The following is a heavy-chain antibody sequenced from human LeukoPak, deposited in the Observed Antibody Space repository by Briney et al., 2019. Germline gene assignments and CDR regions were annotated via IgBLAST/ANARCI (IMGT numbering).Heavy chain of an antibody. Sequence: GESLNISCKGSGYSFTSYWIGWVRQMPGKGLEWMGIIYPGDSDTRYSPSFQGQVTISADKSISTAFLQWSSLKALDTAIYFCARRKLAASAPFFAFDIWGQGTMVTVSS. CDR1: GYSFTSYW. CDR3: ARRKLAASAPFFAFDI. D-gene: IGHD6-6*01. CDR2: IYPGDSDT. J-gene: IGHJ3*02. V-gene: IGHV5-51*01.